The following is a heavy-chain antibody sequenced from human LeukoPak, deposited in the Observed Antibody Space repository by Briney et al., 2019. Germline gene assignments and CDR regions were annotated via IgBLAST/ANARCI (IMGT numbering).Heavy chain of an antibody. CDR3: ARGLRYFDWLLNL. CDR2: INHSGST. D-gene: IGHD3-9*01. CDR1: GGSFSGYY. V-gene: IGHV4-34*01. J-gene: IGHJ4*02. Sequence: SETLSLTCAVYGGSFSGYYWSWIRQPPGKGLEWIGEINHSGSTNYNPSLKSRVTISVDTPKNQFSLKLSSVTAADTAVYYCARGLRYFDWLLNLWGQGTLVTVSS.